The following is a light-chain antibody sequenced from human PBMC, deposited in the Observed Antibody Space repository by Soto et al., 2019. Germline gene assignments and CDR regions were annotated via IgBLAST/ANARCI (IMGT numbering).Light chain of an antibody. J-gene: IGKJ1*01. CDR1: QSIRNF. Sequence: DIQLTQSPSSLSASVGDRVTITCRASQSIRNFLNWYQQTPGKAPKLLIYASFYLHTGVPSRFSGSGSGTDFTLTISSLQPEDFATYYCQQSYSTPWTFGQGTKVEIK. CDR2: ASF. V-gene: IGKV1-39*01. CDR3: QQSYSTPWT.